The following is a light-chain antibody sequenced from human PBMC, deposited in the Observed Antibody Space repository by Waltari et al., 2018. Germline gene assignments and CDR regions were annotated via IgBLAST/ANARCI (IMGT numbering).Light chain of an antibody. CDR3: QQYNNWPPGT. CDR2: GAS. J-gene: IGKJ1*01. Sequence: EIVITQSPATLSVSPGERATPSCRASQRVSSNLAWYQQNPGQAPRLLIYGASTRATGIPARFSGSGSGTEFTLTISSLQSEDFAVYYCQQYNNWPPGTFGQGTKVEIK. V-gene: IGKV3-15*01. CDR1: QRVSSN.